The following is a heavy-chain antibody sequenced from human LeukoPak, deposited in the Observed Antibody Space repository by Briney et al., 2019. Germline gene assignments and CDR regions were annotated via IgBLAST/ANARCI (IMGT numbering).Heavy chain of an antibody. D-gene: IGHD3-10*01. CDR2: IYHSGST. J-gene: IGHJ4*02. Sequence: SETLSLTCTVSGYSISSGYYWGWIRQPPGKGLEWIGSIYHSGSTYYNPSLKSRVTISVDTSKNQFSLKLSSVTAADTAVYYCARRGMVRGVIYFDYWGQGTLVTVSS. CDR3: ARRGMVRGVIYFDY. CDR1: GYSISSGYY. V-gene: IGHV4-38-2*02.